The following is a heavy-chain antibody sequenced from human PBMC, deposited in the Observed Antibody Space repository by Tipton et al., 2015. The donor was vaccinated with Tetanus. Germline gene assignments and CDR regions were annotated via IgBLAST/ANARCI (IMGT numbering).Heavy chain of an antibody. CDR3: ARXRXXAFYYLFLDV. J-gene: IGHJ6*02. CDR1: GDTVSRCYYN. D-gene: IGHD1-26*01. V-gene: IGHV4-39*07. Sequence: TLSLTCTVSGDTVSRCYYNWTWLPPPKGQEPKWIGSYSYTGSHNSNPYLKSSVTIYEATNQNQLYLQLVSVTAADAAIYYCARXRXXAFYYLFLDVWXPXTTVTVSS. CDR2: YSYTGSH.